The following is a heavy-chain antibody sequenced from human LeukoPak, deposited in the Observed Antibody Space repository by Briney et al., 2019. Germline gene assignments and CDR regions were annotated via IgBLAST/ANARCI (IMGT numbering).Heavy chain of an antibody. D-gene: IGHD2-15*01. Sequence: GGSLRLSCAASGFTFSSFAMNWVRQAPGKGLECVSYISSSGSTIHYADSVKGRFTISRDNAKNSLYLQMNSLRAEDTAVYHCARFGYVAAVDVWGQGTPVTVSS. V-gene: IGHV3-48*03. CDR2: ISSSGSTI. CDR1: GFTFSSFA. J-gene: IGHJ4*02. CDR3: ARFGYVAAVDV.